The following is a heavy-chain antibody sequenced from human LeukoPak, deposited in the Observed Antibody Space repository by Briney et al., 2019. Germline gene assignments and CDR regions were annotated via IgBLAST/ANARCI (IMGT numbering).Heavy chain of an antibody. CDR3: ASGSRASIPHRIAAAGTNYCYGMDV. CDR1: GGSFSGYY. Sequence: SETLSLTCAVYGGSFSGYYWSWIRQPPGKGLEWIGEINHSGSTNYNPSLKSRVTISVDTSKNQFSLKLSSVTAADTAAYYCASGSRASIPHRIAAAGTNYCYGMDVWGQGTTVTVSS. J-gene: IGHJ6*02. D-gene: IGHD6-13*01. CDR2: INHSGST. V-gene: IGHV4-34*01.